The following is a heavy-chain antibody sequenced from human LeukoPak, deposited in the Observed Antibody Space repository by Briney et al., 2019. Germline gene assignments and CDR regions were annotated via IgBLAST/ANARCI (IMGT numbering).Heavy chain of an antibody. J-gene: IGHJ6*02. Sequence: GRSLRLSCAASGFTFSSYGMHWVRQAPGKGLEWVAVISYDGSNKYYADSVKGRFTISRDNSKNTLYLQMNSLRAEDTAVYYCAKAQRITIFGVAHPDYGMDVWGQGTTVTVSS. V-gene: IGHV3-30*18. CDR2: ISYDGSNK. CDR3: AKAQRITIFGVAHPDYGMDV. CDR1: GFTFSSYG. D-gene: IGHD3-3*01.